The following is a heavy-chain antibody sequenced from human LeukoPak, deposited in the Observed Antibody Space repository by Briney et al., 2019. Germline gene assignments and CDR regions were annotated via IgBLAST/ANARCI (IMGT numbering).Heavy chain of an antibody. D-gene: IGHD1-26*01. CDR1: GGSFSGYY. CDR3: ARVDSGTYYMPFDY. J-gene: IGHJ4*02. V-gene: IGHV4-34*01. CDR2: INHSGSA. Sequence: PSETLSLTCAVYGGSFSGYYWSWIRQPPGKGLEWIGEINHSGSANYNPALKSRVTISVDTSKNQISLRLSSVTAADTAVYFCARVDSGTYYMPFDYWGQGSLVTVSS.